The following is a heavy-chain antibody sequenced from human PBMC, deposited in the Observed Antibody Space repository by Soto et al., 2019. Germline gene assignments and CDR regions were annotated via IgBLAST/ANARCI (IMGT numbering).Heavy chain of an antibody. V-gene: IGHV3-23*01. CDR3: SKGPSPGYPYHFDH. D-gene: IGHD3-9*01. CDR2: TTAGGVST. J-gene: IGHJ4*02. Sequence: GGSLRLSCAASGFTFSSYAMNWVRQAPGKGLEWVSSTTAGGVSTYYADSVKGRFIISRDNSKNTLYLQMNSLRAEYTAVYYCSKGPSPGYPYHFDHWGQGTLVTVSS. CDR1: GFTFSSYA.